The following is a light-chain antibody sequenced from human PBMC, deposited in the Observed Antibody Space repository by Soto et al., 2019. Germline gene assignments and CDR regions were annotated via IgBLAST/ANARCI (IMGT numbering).Light chain of an antibody. CDR1: QSVTSTY. J-gene: IGKJ3*01. CDR2: GTS. Sequence: EVVLSQSPGTLSLSPGERATLSCRASQSVTSTYFAWYQQKPGQAPRLLIYGTSTRATGVPDRFSGSGSGTDFTLTISRLEPEDFAVYYCHQYGSSPRTFGPGTKVDIK. CDR3: HQYGSSPRT. V-gene: IGKV3-20*01.